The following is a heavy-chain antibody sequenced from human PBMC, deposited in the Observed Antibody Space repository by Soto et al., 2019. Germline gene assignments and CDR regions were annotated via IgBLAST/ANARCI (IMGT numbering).Heavy chain of an antibody. D-gene: IGHD1-26*01. CDR1: GGSISSSNW. CDR2: IYHSGST. J-gene: IGHJ5*02. CDR3: ARDPGGIVGAVDP. Sequence: QVQLQESGPGLVKPSGTLSLTCAVSGGSISSSNWWSWVRQLPPNGLEWIGEIYHSGSTNYNPSLKSRVTISVDKSKNQFSLKLSSVTAADTAVYYCARDPGGIVGAVDPWGQGTLVTVSS. V-gene: IGHV4-4*02.